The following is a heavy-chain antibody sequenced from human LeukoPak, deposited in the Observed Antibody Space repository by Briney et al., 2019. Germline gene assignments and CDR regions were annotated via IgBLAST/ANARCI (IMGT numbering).Heavy chain of an antibody. CDR2: ISGSGGSGSGGRI. D-gene: IGHD3-9*01. CDR3: ANIWDTTGYYYYFDS. CDR1: GFTFSSNA. J-gene: IGHJ4*02. Sequence: GGSLRLSCAASGFTFSSNAMSWVRQAPGKGLEWVSSISGSGGSGSGGRIYYADSVKGRFTISRDISKNTLYLQMNSLRAEDTAVYYCANIWDTTGYYYYFDSWGQGTLVTVSS. V-gene: IGHV3-23*01.